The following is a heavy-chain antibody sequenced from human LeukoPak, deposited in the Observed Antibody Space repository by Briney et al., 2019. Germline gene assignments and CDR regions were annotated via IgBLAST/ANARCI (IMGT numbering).Heavy chain of an antibody. CDR2: IRYDGSNK. D-gene: IGHD3-22*01. V-gene: IGHV3-30*02. J-gene: IGHJ4*02. Sequence: GASLRLSCAASGFTFSSYGMHWVRQAPGKGLEWVAFIRYDGSNKYYADSVKGRFTISRDNSKNTLYLQMNSLRPEDTAVYYCAKDRTDISGLMFYFHYWAQGTLVTVSS. CDR1: GFTFSSYG. CDR3: AKDRTDISGLMFYFHY.